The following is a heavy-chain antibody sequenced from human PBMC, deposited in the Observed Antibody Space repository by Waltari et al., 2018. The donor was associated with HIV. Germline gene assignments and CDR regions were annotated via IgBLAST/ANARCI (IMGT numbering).Heavy chain of an antibody. CDR1: GGSISSGNYY. J-gene: IGHJ4*02. V-gene: IGHV4-61*02. D-gene: IGHD5-18*01. CDR3: AREDTAMVYYFDY. Sequence: QVQLQESGPGLVKPSQTLSLTCTVSGGSISSGNYYWNWIRQPAGTGLEWIGRIDTSGSTNYNPSLKSRGTISVDTCKNQFSLKLSSVTAADTAVYYCAREDTAMVYYFDYWGQGTLVTVSS. CDR2: IDTSGST.